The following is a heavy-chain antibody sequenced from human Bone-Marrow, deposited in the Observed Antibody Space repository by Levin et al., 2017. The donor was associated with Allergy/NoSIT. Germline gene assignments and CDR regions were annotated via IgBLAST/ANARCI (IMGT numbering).Heavy chain of an antibody. CDR3: TRHASWFGP. Sequence: SQTLSLTCTVSGNSINRDTFYWGWIRQPPGKGLEWIGSIASSGNPYYNSTLRGRVTISIDASRNQFSFTLTSVTAADTAIYYCTRHASWFGPWGQGILVTVSS. J-gene: IGHJ5*02. CDR1: GNSINRDTFY. V-gene: IGHV4-39*01. CDR2: IASSGNP.